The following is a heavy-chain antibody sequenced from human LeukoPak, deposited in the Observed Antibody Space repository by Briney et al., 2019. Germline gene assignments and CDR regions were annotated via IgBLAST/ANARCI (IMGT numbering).Heavy chain of an antibody. J-gene: IGHJ4*02. D-gene: IGHD2-2*01. CDR3: ATVWYCSSTSCYWGVDY. V-gene: IGHV1-24*01. CDR2: FDPEHGEP. CDR1: GYTLTELS. Sequence: ASVKVSCKVSGYTLTELSMHWVRQAPGKGLEWMGGFDPEHGEPIYAQKFQGRVTMTEDTSTDTAYMELSSLRSEDTAVYYCATVWYCSSTSCYWGVDYWGQGTLVTVSS.